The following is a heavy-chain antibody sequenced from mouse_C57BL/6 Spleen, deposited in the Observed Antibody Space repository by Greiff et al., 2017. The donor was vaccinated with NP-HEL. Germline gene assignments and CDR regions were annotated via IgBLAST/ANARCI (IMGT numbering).Heavy chain of an antibody. CDR2: IDPSDSYT. CDR3: ARDSSGYFDD. D-gene: IGHD3-2*01. V-gene: IGHV1-69*01. Sequence: QVQLKQPGAELVMPGASVKLSCKASGSTFTSYWMHWVKQRPGQGLEWIGEIDPSDSYTNYNQKFKGKSTLPVDKSSSTAYMQLSSLTSEDSAVYYWARDSSGYFDDGGQGTTLTVSS. J-gene: IGHJ2*01. CDR1: GSTFTSYW.